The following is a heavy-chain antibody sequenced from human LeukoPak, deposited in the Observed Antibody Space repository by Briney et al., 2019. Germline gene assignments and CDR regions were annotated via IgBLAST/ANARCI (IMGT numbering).Heavy chain of an antibody. CDR3: AKDLDYGGKSGWPDKGLGLLDY. CDR2: ISGSGGST. D-gene: IGHD4-23*01. Sequence: PGGSLRLSCAASGFTFSSYAMSWVRQAPGKGLEWVSAISGSGGSTYYADSVKGRFTISRDNSKNTLYLQMNSLRAEDTAVYYCAKDLDYGGKSGWPDKGLGLLDYWGQGTLVTVSS. J-gene: IGHJ4*02. V-gene: IGHV3-23*01. CDR1: GFTFSSYA.